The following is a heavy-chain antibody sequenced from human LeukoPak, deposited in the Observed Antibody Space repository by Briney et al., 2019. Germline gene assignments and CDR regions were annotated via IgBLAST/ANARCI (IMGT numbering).Heavy chain of an antibody. Sequence: GGSLRLSCVASGFTFSSYSMSWVRQAPGKGLEWVSAISVSGGSTYYADSVKGRFTIYRDNSKNTLYLKMTSLRAEDTAVYYCAKVGPYCDILTGYLGGFDYWGQGTLVTVSS. CDR3: AKVGPYCDILTGYLGGFDY. J-gene: IGHJ4*02. CDR2: ISVSGGST. V-gene: IGHV3-23*01. D-gene: IGHD3-9*01. CDR1: GFTFSSYS.